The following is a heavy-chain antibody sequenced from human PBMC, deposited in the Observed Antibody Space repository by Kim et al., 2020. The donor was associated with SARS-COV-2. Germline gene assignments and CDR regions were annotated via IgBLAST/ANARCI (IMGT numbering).Heavy chain of an antibody. D-gene: IGHD2-2*01. Sequence: NPSPKSRGSISVDTAKNQFSLKLSFVTAADTAMYYCVRLGCSATSCTTFDYWGQGTLVTVSS. V-gene: IGHV4-59*08. CDR3: VRLGCSATSCTTFDY. J-gene: IGHJ4*02.